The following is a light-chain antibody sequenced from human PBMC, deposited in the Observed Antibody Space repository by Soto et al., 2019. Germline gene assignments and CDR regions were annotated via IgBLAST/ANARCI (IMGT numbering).Light chain of an antibody. CDR3: QHYATWPLT. CDR2: GAS. V-gene: IGKV3-15*01. J-gene: IGKJ4*01. CDR1: QSVSIN. Sequence: EIMMTQSPAILSVSPGERATLSCRASQSVSINLAWYQQKPDQVPRLLIYGASTRATGVPARFSGSGSGTDFTLTINSLQSEDFAVYYCQHYATWPLTFGGGTKVESK.